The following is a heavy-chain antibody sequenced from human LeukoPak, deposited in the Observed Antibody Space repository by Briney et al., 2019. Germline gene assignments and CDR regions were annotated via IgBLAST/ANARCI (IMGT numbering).Heavy chain of an antibody. J-gene: IGHJ4*02. CDR2: ISGSGGST. D-gene: IGHD6-19*01. CDR3: AKDERGGWYPYY. Sequence: GGSLRLSCAASGFTLSSYAMSWVRQAPGKGLEWVSAISGSGGSTYYADSVKGRFTISRDNSKNTLYLQMNSLRAEDTAVYYCAKDERGGWYPYYWGQGTLVTVSS. CDR1: GFTLSSYA. V-gene: IGHV3-23*01.